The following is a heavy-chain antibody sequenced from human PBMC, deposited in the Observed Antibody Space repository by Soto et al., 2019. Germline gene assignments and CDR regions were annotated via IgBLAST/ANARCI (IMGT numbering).Heavy chain of an antibody. CDR3: AKVAYYYMDV. V-gene: IGHV3-23*01. CDR1: GFTLENSP. J-gene: IGHJ6*03. Sequence: EVQLLESGGGLVQPGGSLRLSCAASGFTLENSPMMWVRQAPGKGLEWVSGISEGGDRTDYADSVAGRFFISRDSSKNTVFLQMDSLRDEDTAVYYFAKVAYYYMDVWGKGTTVTVSS. CDR2: ISEGGDRT.